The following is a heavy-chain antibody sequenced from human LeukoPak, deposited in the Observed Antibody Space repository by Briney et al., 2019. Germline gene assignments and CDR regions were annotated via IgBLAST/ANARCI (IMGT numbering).Heavy chain of an antibody. CDR1: GYTFTTYD. V-gene: IGHV1-8*01. Sequence: ASVKVSCKASGYTFTTYDINWVRQATGQGPEWMGWMNPNSGNTGYAQKFQGRVTMTRNTSINTAYMELSGLRSEDTAVYYCARWSVGLGKKIDFWGQGTLVTVSS. D-gene: IGHD3-3*01. J-gene: IGHJ4*02. CDR3: ARWSVGLGKKIDF. CDR2: MNPNSGNT.